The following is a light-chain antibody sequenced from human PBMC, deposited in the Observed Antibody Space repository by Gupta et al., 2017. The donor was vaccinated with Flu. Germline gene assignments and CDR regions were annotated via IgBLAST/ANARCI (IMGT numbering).Light chain of an antibody. Sequence: QSVLTQPPSASGTPGQRITISCSGSSSNIGSNYVYWYQHLPGTAPKLLIYKNNQRPSGVPDRFSGSKSDTSASLAISGLRSEDEADYYCAAWDDSLSGVFGGGTKLTVL. CDR1: SSNIGSNY. V-gene: IGLV1-47*01. CDR3: AAWDDSLSGV. J-gene: IGLJ3*02. CDR2: KNN.